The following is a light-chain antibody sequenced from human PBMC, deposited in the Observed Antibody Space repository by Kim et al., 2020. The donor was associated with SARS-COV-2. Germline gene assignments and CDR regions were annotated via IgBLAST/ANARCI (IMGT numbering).Light chain of an antibody. CDR2: DDS. CDR3: QVSDTSIDQV. Sequence: SYELTQPPSVSVAPGETARITCGGNNIGSKSVHWYQQRPGQAPVLVIHDDSDRPSGIPERFSGSNFGDTATLTITRVVAGDEGDYYCQVSDTSIDQVFGGGTQLTVL. V-gene: IGLV3-21*04. J-gene: IGLJ3*02. CDR1: NIGSKS.